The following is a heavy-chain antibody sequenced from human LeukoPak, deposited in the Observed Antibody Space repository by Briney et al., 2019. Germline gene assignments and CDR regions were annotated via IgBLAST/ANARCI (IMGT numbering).Heavy chain of an antibody. CDR2: ISGSGGST. J-gene: IGHJ5*02. V-gene: IGHV3-23*01. CDR3: ARVGGAAYGGNSYWFDP. Sequence: GGSLRLSCAASGFTFNNYALSWVRQAPGKGLKWISAISGSGGSTYYADSVRGRFTISRDNSKNSLYLQMNSLRAEDTAVYYCARVGGAAYGGNSYWFDPWGQGTLVTVSS. D-gene: IGHD4-23*01. CDR1: GFTFNNYA.